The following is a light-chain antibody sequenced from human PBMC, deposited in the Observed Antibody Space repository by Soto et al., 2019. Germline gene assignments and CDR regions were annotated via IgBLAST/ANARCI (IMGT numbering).Light chain of an antibody. CDR3: QHYNSYPWT. CDR1: QTINNW. Sequence: DIPMTQSPSTLSASIGDRVTITCRASQTINNWLAWYQQKPGKAPNLLIYHASNLETGVPSRFSGSAFGTEFTLTIRSLQPDDFATYYCQHYNSYPWTFGQGTKVEIK. CDR2: HAS. J-gene: IGKJ1*01. V-gene: IGKV1-5*01.